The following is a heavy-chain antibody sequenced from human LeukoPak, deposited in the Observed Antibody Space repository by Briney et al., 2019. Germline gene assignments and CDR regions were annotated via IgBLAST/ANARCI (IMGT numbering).Heavy chain of an antibody. Sequence: GGSLRLSCAASGMTFSNHWMHWVRQAPGKGLVWVSLIKTDGRTTIYADSVRGRFTISRDNGRSTLYLQMNSLRAEDTAIYYCTTGPSYGYEWWGQGTEVTVSS. D-gene: IGHD3-16*01. CDR1: GMTFSNHW. CDR3: TTGPSYGYEW. J-gene: IGHJ4*02. CDR2: IKTDGRTT. V-gene: IGHV3-74*01.